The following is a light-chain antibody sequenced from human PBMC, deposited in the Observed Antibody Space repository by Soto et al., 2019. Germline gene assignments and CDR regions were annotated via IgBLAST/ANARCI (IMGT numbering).Light chain of an antibody. CDR3: SSYVGTNGGYV. CDR2: GNN. CDR1: SANIGAAYN. J-gene: IGLJ1*01. V-gene: IGLV1-40*01. Sequence: QSVLTQPPSVSGAPGQRVTISCTGSSANIGAAYNVDWYQQLPGTAPKLLIYGNNNRPSGVPARFSGSKSGNTASLTVSGLQAEDEADYYCSSYVGTNGGYVFGTGTKVTVL.